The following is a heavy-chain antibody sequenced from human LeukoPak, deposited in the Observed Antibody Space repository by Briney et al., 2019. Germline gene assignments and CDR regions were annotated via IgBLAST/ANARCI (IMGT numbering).Heavy chain of an antibody. CDR1: GFTVSSNY. Sequence: GGSLRLSCAASGFTVSSNYMSWVRQAPGKGLEWVSVIYSGGSTYYADSVKGRFTISRDNSKNTLYLQMNSLRAEDTAVYYCARGYSSGWGYYFDYWGQGTLVTVSS. D-gene: IGHD6-19*01. CDR3: ARGYSSGWGYYFDY. CDR2: IYSGGST. V-gene: IGHV3-53*01. J-gene: IGHJ4*02.